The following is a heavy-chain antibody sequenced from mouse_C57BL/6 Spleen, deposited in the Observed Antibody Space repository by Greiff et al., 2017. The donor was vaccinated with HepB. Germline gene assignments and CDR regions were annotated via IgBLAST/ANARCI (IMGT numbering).Heavy chain of an antibody. CDR3: ARGGYDYDWDMDY. CDR1: GFTFSDYG. V-gene: IGHV5-17*01. CDR2: ISSGSSTI. D-gene: IGHD2-4*01. Sequence: EVKLMESGGGLVKPGGSLKLSCAASGFTFSDYGMHWVRQAPEKGLEWVAYISSGSSTIYYADTVKGRFTISRDNAKNTLFLQMTSLRSEDTAMYYCARGGYDYDWDMDYWGQGTSVTVSS. J-gene: IGHJ4*01.